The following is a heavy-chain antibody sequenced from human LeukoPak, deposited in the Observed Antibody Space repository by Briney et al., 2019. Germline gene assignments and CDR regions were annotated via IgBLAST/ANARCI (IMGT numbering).Heavy chain of an antibody. D-gene: IGHD1-14*01. Sequence: PSQTLSLTCTVSGGSINSGNYYWTWIRQPAGKGLEWIGRIYSSGSTDYKSSLKSRVTISLDTSKNQFSLKLSSVTAADTAVYYCARCDHHRNYYGVNVWGQGTAVTVSS. CDR1: GGSINSGNYY. V-gene: IGHV4-61*02. CDR2: IYSSGST. J-gene: IGHJ6*02. CDR3: ARCDHHRNYYGVNV.